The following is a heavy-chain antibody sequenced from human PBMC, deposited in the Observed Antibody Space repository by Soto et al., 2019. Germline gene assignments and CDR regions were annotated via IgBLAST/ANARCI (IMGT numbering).Heavy chain of an antibody. V-gene: IGHV1-18*04. CDR2: ISTYSGNA. CDR3: AKRTSGTTWGESDY. D-gene: IGHD3-10*01. Sequence: QVHVVQSGAEVKKPGDSVKVSCKTSGYIFSDYGINWVRQAPGQGLEWMGCISTYSGNANLAQKLQGRVTMTTDTSTNTAYMELRSLKSDDTAVYYCAKRTSGTTWGESDYWGQGPLVTVSS. CDR1: GYIFSDYG. J-gene: IGHJ4*02.